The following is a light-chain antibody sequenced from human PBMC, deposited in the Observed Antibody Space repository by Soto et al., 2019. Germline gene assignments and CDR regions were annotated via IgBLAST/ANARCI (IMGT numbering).Light chain of an antibody. V-gene: IGLV2-14*01. CDR1: SSDVGGYNY. Sequence: QSVLTQPAPVSGSPGQSITISCTGTSSDVGGYNYVSWYQQHPGKAPKLMIYDVTDRPSGVSSRFSGSKSGNTASLTISGLQAEDEADYYCSSYTSTSTYVFGTGTKLTVL. CDR3: SSYTSTSTYV. CDR2: DVT. J-gene: IGLJ1*01.